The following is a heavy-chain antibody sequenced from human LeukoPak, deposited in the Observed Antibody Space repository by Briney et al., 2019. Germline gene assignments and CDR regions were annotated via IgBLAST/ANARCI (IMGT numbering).Heavy chain of an antibody. CDR1: GGSISSSTYY. V-gene: IGHV4-39*07. J-gene: IGHJ6*03. Sequence: SETLSLTCTVSGGSISSSTYYWGWIRQPPGKGLEWIGSIFYSGRTYYNPSLKSRVTMSVDTSKTQFSLKLSSVTAADTAVYYCARLRFYEGDYVPYHYNYMDVWGKGTTVTVSS. CDR3: ARLRFYEGDYVPYHYNYMDV. D-gene: IGHD3-3*01. CDR2: IFYSGRT.